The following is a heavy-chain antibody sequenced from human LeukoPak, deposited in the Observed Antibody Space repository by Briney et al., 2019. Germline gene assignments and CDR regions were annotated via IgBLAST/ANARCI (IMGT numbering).Heavy chain of an antibody. J-gene: IGHJ6*03. D-gene: IGHD6-25*01. CDR3: ARDRPATLTGYYYYMDV. Sequence: ASVKVSCKASGGTFSSYAISWVRQAPGQGLEWMGGIIPIFGTANYAQKFQGRVTITTDESTSTAYMELSSLRSEDTAVYYCARDRPATLTGYYYYMDVWGKGTTVTVSS. CDR2: IIPIFGTA. V-gene: IGHV1-69*05. CDR1: GGTFSSYA.